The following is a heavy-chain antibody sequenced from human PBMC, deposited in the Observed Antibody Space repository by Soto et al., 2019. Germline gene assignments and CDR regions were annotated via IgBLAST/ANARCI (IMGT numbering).Heavy chain of an antibody. V-gene: IGHV4-59*01. CDR3: ARDLYCCSWYEENLFAS. CDR2: IYYSGST. CDR1: GDSISSYY. J-gene: IGHJ5*01. Sequence: SETPSLTCSVSGDSISSYYWSWIRQPPGKGLEWIGYIYYSGSTNYDPSLKSRVTISVDTSKNQFSLKLSSVTAADTAVYYCARDLYCCSWYEENLFASWGQGTLVTGSS. D-gene: IGHD6-13*01.